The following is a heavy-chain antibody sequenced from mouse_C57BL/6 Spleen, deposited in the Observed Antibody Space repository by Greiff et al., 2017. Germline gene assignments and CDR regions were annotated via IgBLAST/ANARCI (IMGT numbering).Heavy chain of an antibody. Sequence: VQLQQPGAELVKPGASVKLSCKASGYTFTSYWMHWVKQRHGQGLEWIGMINTNSGSTNYNEKLKSKATLTVDKYSSTAYMQLTSLTSEDSAVYSCATYSSGNFWGPGTTLTVSS. CDR2: INTNSGST. CDR1: GYTFTSYW. CDR3: ATYSSGNF. J-gene: IGHJ2*01. D-gene: IGHD3-2*02. V-gene: IGHV1-64*01.